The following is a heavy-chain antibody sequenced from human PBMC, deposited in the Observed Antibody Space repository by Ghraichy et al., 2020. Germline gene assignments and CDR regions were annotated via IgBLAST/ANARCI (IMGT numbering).Heavy chain of an antibody. CDR2: IKSKTDGGET. Sequence: GGSLRLSCAASGFIFSKAWMNWVRQAPGKGLEWIGRIKSKTDGGETEYAVPLKDRFTISRDDSENTLYLTMNSLKTEDTAVYFCTTGMTSGQNCWGQGTLVTVSS. V-gene: IGHV3-15*01. D-gene: IGHD1-14*01. J-gene: IGHJ4*02. CDR3: TTGMTSGQNC. CDR1: GFIFSKAW.